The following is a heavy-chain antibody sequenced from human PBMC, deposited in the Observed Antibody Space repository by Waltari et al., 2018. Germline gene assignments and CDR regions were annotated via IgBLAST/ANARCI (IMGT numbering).Heavy chain of an antibody. CDR3: ARRPGYYDYVWGSYRPGGYYFDY. CDR1: GWSFSGSS. CDR2: INHSGST. V-gene: IGHV4-34*01. D-gene: IGHD3-16*02. Sequence: QVQLQQWGAGLLKPSETLSLTCAVYGWSFSGSSWSWIRQPPGKGLEWIGEINHSGSTNYNPSLKSRVTISVDTSKNQFSLKLSSVTAADTAVYYCARRPGYYDYVWGSYRPGGYYFDYWGQGTLVTVSS. J-gene: IGHJ4*02.